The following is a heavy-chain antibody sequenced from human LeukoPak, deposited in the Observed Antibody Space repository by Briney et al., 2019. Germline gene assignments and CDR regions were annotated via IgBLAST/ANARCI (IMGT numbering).Heavy chain of an antibody. Sequence: GGSLRLSCAASGFTFSSYAMSWVRQAPGKGLEWVSAISGSGGSTYYADSVKGRFTISRDNSKNTLYLQMNSLRAEDTAVYYCARDHAGGLLWFGELLYWGQGTLVTVSS. CDR3: ARDHAGGLLWFGELLY. D-gene: IGHD3-10*01. CDR1: GFTFSSYA. V-gene: IGHV3-23*01. J-gene: IGHJ4*02. CDR2: ISGSGGST.